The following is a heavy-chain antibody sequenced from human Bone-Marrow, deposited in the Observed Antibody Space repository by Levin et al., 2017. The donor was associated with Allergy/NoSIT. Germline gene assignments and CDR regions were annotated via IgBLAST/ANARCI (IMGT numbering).Heavy chain of an antibody. CDR2: INHSGST. CDR3: ARGRPYSGYDQFDY. CDR1: GGSFSGYY. Sequence: SQTLSLTCAVYGGSFSGYYWSWIRQPPGKGLEWIGEINHSGSTNYNPSLKSRVTISVDTSKNQFSLKLSSVTAADTAVYYCARGRPYSGYDQFDYWGQGTLVTVSS. D-gene: IGHD5-12*01. V-gene: IGHV4-34*01. J-gene: IGHJ4*02.